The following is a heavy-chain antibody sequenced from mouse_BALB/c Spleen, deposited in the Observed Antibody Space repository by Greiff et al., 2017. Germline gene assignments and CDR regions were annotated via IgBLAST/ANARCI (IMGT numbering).Heavy chain of an antibody. J-gene: IGHJ4*01. CDR2: IWSGGST. CDR3: AEGPITGDYAMDY. V-gene: IGHV2-4-1*01. D-gene: IGHD1-1*01. Sequence: VHLVESGPGLVQPSQSLSITCTVSGFSLTSYGVHWVRQSPGKGLEWLGVIWSGGSTDYNAAFISRLSISKDNSKSQVFFKMNSLQADDTAIYYCAEGPITGDYAMDYWGQGTSVTVSS. CDR1: GFSLTSYG.